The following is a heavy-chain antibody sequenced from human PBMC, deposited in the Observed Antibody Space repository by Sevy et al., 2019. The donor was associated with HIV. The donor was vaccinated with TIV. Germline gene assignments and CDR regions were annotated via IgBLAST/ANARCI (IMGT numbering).Heavy chain of an antibody. CDR3: ARKMELLVPDY. Sequence: GVSLRLSCAASGFIFSNYNMKWVRQAPGKGLGWVSSISSNSNDIYYGDSMKGRFTISRDNGKNSLYLQMNSLRAEDTAVYYCARKMELLVPDYWGQGTLVTVSS. CDR2: ISSNSNDI. J-gene: IGHJ4*02. CDR1: GFIFSNYN. D-gene: IGHD2-21*02. V-gene: IGHV3-21*01.